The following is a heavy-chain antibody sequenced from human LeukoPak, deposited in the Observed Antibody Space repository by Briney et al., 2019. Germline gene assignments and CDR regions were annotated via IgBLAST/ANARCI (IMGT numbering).Heavy chain of an antibody. V-gene: IGHV1-46*01. J-gene: IGHJ4*02. D-gene: IGHD6-13*01. CDR2: IYPRDGST. Sequence: ASVKVSCKASGYTLTSNYIHWVRQAPGQGLEWMGMIYPRDGSTSYAQKFQGRVTVTRDTSTRTVHMELSGLRSEDTAVYYCARANNSSWDNWGQGTLVTVSS. CDR1: GYTLTSNY. CDR3: ARANNSSWDN.